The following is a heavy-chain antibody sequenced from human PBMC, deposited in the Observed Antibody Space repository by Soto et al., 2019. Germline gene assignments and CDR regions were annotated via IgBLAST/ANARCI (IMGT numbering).Heavy chain of an antibody. CDR1: GYTITSYG. J-gene: IGHJ4*02. V-gene: IGHV1-18*01. CDR3: ARVPVLRFLEWLRSDFDY. CDR2: ISAYNGNT. Sequence: ASVKVSCKASGYTITSYGISWVRQAPGQGLEWMGWISAYNGNTNYAQKLQGRVTMTTDTSTSTAYMELRSLRSDDTAVYYCARVPVLRFLEWLRSDFDYWGQGTLVTVSS. D-gene: IGHD3-3*01.